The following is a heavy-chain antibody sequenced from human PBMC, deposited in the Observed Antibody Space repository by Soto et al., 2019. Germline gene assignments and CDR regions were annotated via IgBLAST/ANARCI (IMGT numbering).Heavy chain of an antibody. CDR3: AKDKGPLGYCSGGSCHPKTFDY. CDR1: GFTFSTYA. J-gene: IGHJ4*02. CDR2: ISASGGST. Sequence: GSLRLSCVASGFTFSTYAMSWVRQAPGKGLEWVSSISASGGSTYYADSVKGRFTISRDTSKNTLYLQMNSLRAEDTAVYYCAKDKGPLGYCSGGSCHPKTFDYWGQGTPVTVSS. V-gene: IGHV3-23*01. D-gene: IGHD2-15*01.